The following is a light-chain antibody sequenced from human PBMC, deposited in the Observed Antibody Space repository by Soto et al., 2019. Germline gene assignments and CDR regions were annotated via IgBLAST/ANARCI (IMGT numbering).Light chain of an antibody. J-gene: IGKJ5*01. Sequence: EIVLTQSPATLSLSPGERATLSCRASQSVSCNLAWYQQKPGQAPRLLIYDASNRATGIPARFSGSGSGTDFTLTISSLEPEDFAVYYCQRGDTFGQGTRLEIK. CDR1: QSVSCN. CDR2: DAS. CDR3: QRGDT. V-gene: IGKV3-11*01.